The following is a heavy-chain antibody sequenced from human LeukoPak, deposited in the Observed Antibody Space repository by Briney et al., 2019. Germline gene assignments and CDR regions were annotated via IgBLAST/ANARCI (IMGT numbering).Heavy chain of an antibody. D-gene: IGHD6-13*01. J-gene: IGHJ4*02. CDR3: ARDKAGYSGGWYGVF. CDR2: ISVYNGNA. CDR1: GYTFRSYG. V-gene: IGHV1-18*01. Sequence: GASVKVSCKASGYTFRSYGISWVRQAPGQGLEWMGWISVYNGNASYAQKFQGRVTMTTDTSTSTAYMELRSLRSDDTAVYYCARDKAGYSGGWYGVFWGQGTLVSVSS.